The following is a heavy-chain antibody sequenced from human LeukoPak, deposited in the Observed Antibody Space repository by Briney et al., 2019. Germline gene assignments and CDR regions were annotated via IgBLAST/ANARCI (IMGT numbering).Heavy chain of an antibody. CDR1: GGSFSGYY. V-gene: IGHV4-34*01. J-gene: IGHJ4*02. D-gene: IGHD6-19*01. CDR2: INHSGNT. Sequence: SSETLSLTCAVYGGSFSGYYWSWIRQPPGKGLEWIGEINHSGNTNYNPSLKSRVTISVDTSKNQFSLKLSSVTAADTAVYYCARGRGSSGWNYWGQGTLVTVSS. CDR3: ARGRGSSGWNY.